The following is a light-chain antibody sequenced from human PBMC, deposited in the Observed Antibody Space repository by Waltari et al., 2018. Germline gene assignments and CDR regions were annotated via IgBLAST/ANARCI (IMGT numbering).Light chain of an antibody. Sequence: SCRASQRVGMALAWYQRKPCQAPRLLIYDASSRTTGIPDRFRGSGSGTDFSLTISRVDPEDFAVYYCQMYVRLPVTFGQGTKVEVK. CDR1: QRVGMA. V-gene: IGKV3-20*01. CDR3: QMYVRLPVT. CDR2: DAS. J-gene: IGKJ1*01.